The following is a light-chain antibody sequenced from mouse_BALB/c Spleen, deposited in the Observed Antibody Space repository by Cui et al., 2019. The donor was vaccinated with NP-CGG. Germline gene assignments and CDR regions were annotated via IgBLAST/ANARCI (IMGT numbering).Light chain of an antibody. CDR3: ALWYSNHWV. J-gene: IGLJ1*01. CDR1: TGAVTTSNY. V-gene: IGLV1*01. CDR2: GTN. Sequence: QPFLTQEPAPTTSPGETVTLTCRSSTGAVTTSNYANWVQEKPDHLFTGLIGGTNNRAPGVPARFSGSLIGDKAALTITGAQTEDEAIYFCALWYSNHWVFGGGTKLTVL.